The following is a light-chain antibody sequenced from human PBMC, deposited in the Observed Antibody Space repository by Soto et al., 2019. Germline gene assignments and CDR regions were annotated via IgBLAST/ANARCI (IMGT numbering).Light chain of an antibody. CDR2: AAS. CDR3: QQSYSAGVWT. CDR1: QSIISY. J-gene: IGKJ1*01. V-gene: IGKV1-39*01. Sequence: DIQMTQSPSYVSASVGDTVTITCRASQSIISYLNWYQQKPGKAPKVLIYAASSLQSGVPSRFSGSGSGTDFTLTISSLQPEDFATYYCQQSYSAGVWTFDQGTKVDIK.